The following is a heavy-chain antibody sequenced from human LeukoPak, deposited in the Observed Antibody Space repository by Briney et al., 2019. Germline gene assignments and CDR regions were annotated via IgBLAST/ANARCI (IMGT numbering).Heavy chain of an antibody. CDR1: GGSISSSSYY. V-gene: IGHV4-39*07. CDR2: IYYSGST. CDR3: ARDNYYGSGDAFDI. D-gene: IGHD3-10*01. Sequence: SETLSLTCTVSGGSISSSSYYWGWIRQPPGKGLEWIGSIYYSGSTYYNPSLKSRVTISVDTSKNQFSLKLSSVTAADTAVYYCARDNYYGSGDAFDIWGQGTMVTVSS. J-gene: IGHJ3*02.